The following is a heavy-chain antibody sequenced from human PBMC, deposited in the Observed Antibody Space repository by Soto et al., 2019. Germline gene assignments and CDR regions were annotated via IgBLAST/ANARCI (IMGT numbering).Heavy chain of an antibody. D-gene: IGHD3-3*01. CDR2: ISGSGGST. J-gene: IGHJ4*02. V-gene: IGHV3-23*01. Sequence: GWSLRLSCAASGFTFSSYAMSWVRQAPGKGLEWVSSISGSGGSTYYADSVKGRFTISRDNSKNTLYLQMNSLRAEDTAVYYCAKDRLYSVEWEYIDYWGQGTLFTVSS. CDR3: AKDRLYSVEWEYIDY. CDR1: GFTFSSYA.